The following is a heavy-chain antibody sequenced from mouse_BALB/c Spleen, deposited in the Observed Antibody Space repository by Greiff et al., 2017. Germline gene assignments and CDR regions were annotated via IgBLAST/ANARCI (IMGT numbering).Heavy chain of an antibody. J-gene: IGHJ3*01. CDR2: ILPGSGST. V-gene: IGHV1-9*01. D-gene: IGHD1-1*01. CDR1: GYTFSSYW. Sequence: VQLQESGAELMKPGASVKISCKATGYTFSSYWIEWVKQRPGHGLEWIGEILPGSGSTNYNEKFKGKATFTADTSSNTAYMQLSSLTSEDSAVYYCARWNYYGSSYMFAYWGQGTLVTVSA. CDR3: ARWNYYGSSYMFAY.